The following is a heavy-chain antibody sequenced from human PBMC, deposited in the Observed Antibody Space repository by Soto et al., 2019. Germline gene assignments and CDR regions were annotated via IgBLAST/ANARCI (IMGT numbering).Heavy chain of an antibody. CDR2: ISGSGGST. CDR1: GFTFSSYA. D-gene: IGHD1-26*01. CDR3: AKHKSGSYRGGDY. J-gene: IGHJ4*02. V-gene: IGHV3-23*01. Sequence: GGSLRLSCAASGFTFSSYAMSWVRQAPGKGLEWVSAISGSGGSTYYADSVKGRFTISRGNSKNTLYLQMNSLRAEDTAVYYCAKHKSGSYRGGDYWGQGTLVTVSS.